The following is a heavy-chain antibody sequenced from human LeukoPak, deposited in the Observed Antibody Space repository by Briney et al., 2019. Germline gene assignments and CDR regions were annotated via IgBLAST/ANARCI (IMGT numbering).Heavy chain of an antibody. D-gene: IGHD6-19*01. J-gene: IGHJ4*02. CDR2: FDPEDGET. V-gene: IGHV1-24*01. CDR1: GYTLTELS. Sequence: ASVKVSCKVSGYTLTELSMHWVRQAPGKGVEWMGGFDPEDGETIYAQKFQGRVNITEETSTDTAYMELSSLRSEDTAVYYCARRQAVAGFDYWGQGTLVTVSS. CDR3: ARRQAVAGFDY.